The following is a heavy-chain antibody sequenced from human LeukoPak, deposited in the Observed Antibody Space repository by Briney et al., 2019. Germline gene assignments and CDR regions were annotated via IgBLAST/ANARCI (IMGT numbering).Heavy chain of an antibody. D-gene: IGHD3-9*01. CDR2: IYTSGST. Sequence: PSETLSLTCTVSGGSISSYYWSWIRQPAGKGLEWIGRIYTSGSTNYNPSLKSRVTMSVDTSKNQFSLKLSSVTAADTAVYYCARGGYYDILTGYYIPYYMDVWGKGTTVTGSS. CDR1: GGSISSYY. V-gene: IGHV4-4*07. CDR3: ARGGYYDILTGYYIPYYMDV. J-gene: IGHJ6*03.